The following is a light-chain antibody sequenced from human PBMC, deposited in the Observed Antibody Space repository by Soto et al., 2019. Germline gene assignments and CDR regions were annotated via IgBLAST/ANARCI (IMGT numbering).Light chain of an antibody. CDR2: EVS. CDR3: CSYAGSSTYV. CDR1: SSDVGSYNL. J-gene: IGLJ1*01. Sequence: QSVLTQPASVSGSPGQSITISCTGTSSDVGSYNLVSWYQQHPGKAPKLMIYEVSKRPSGVSNRFSGSKSGNTASLTISGLQAEDEADYYCCSYAGSSTYVCGTGTKLTVL. V-gene: IGLV2-23*02.